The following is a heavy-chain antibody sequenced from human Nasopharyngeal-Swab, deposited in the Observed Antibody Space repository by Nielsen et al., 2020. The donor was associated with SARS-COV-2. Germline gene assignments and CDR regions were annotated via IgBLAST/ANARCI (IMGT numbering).Heavy chain of an antibody. V-gene: IGHV3-72*01. J-gene: IGHJ4*02. D-gene: IGHD3-9*01. CDR1: GFNLGDYY. CDR2: GRVRANSYTA. CDR3: ARVGICNNDWCGSYDS. Sequence: GGSLRLSCVASGFNLGDYYMDWVRQAPGKGLEWLGHGRVRANSYTAEYAASVTDRFTISRGESKNLLFLQMNSLKTEDTAVYYCARVGICNNDWCGSYDSWGQGTLVTVSS.